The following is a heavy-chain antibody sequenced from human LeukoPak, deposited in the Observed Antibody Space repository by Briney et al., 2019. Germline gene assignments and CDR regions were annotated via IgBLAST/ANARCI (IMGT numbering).Heavy chain of an antibody. J-gene: IGHJ4*02. CDR1: GFTFTDYW. CDR3: ARPSFRTGSYFDH. CDR2: IEEYGNEV. V-gene: IGHV3-7*01. D-gene: IGHD3/OR15-3a*01. Sequence: PGGSLRLSCEVSGFTFTDYWMGWVRQAPGKGLEWVANIEEYGNEVQYVDSVKCRFTIFRDNTKTSLYLQMNNLRVEDTAVYYCARPSFRTGSYFDHWGQGALVTVSS.